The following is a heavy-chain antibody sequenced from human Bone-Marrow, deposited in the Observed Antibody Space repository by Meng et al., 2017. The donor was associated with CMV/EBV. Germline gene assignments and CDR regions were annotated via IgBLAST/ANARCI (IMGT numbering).Heavy chain of an antibody. Sequence: SETLSLTCTVSGGSISSSSYYWGWIRQPPGKGLEWIGSIYYSGSTYYNPSLKSRVTISVDTSKNQFSLKLSSVTAADTAVYYCAREPIVVVVAATPHRYYGMDVWGQGTTVTVYS. V-gene: IGHV4-39*07. CDR3: AREPIVVVVAATPHRYYGMDV. J-gene: IGHJ6*02. D-gene: IGHD2-15*01. CDR1: GGSISSSSYY. CDR2: IYYSGST.